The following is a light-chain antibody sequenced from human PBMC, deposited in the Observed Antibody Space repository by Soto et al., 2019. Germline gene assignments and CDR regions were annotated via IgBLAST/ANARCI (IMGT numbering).Light chain of an antibody. J-gene: IGLJ1*01. CDR3: CSYAGSYSYV. Sequence: QSVLTQPRSVSGSPGQSVTISCTGTTNDVGNYNYVSWYQQHPSKAPKLMIYDVTKRPSGVPDRFSGSESGNTASPTISGLQAEDEADYYCCSYAGSYSYVFGTGSKVSVL. V-gene: IGLV2-11*01. CDR2: DVT. CDR1: TNDVGNYNY.